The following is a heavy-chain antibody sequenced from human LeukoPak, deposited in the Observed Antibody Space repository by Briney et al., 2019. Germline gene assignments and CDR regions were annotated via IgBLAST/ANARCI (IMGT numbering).Heavy chain of an antibody. CDR2: MNPNSGNT. Sequence: ASVKVSCKASGYTFTSYDINWVRQATGQGLEWMGWMNPNSGNTGYAQKFQGRVTMTRNTSISTAYMELSSPRSEDTAVYYCARADSGSYQILYYYYYYGMDVWGQGTTVTVSS. CDR1: GYTFTSYD. D-gene: IGHD1-26*01. J-gene: IGHJ6*02. V-gene: IGHV1-8*01. CDR3: ARADSGSYQILYYYYYYGMDV.